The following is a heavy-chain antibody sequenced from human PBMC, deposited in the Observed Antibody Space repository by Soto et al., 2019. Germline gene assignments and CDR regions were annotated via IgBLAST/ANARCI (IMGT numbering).Heavy chain of an antibody. CDR1: GGSISSGGYY. CDR2: IYYSGST. J-gene: IGHJ6*02. Sequence: PSETLSLTCTVSGGSISSGGYYWSWIRQHPGKGLEWIGYIYYSGSTYYNPSLKSRVTISVDTSKNQFSLKLSSVTAADTAVYYCARDYDFWSGPAGDYYYYGMDVWGQGTTVTVS. V-gene: IGHV4-31*03. CDR3: ARDYDFWSGPAGDYYYYGMDV. D-gene: IGHD3-3*01.